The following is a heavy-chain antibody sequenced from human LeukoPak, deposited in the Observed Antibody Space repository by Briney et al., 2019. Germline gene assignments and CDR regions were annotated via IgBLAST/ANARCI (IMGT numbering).Heavy chain of an antibody. CDR3: ARVSAYRYGSGSYYYFDN. J-gene: IGHJ4*02. CDR1: GFTSTNYE. CDR2: INTDGSGT. D-gene: IGHD3-10*01. Sequence: PGGSLRLSCAASGFTSTNYEMSWVRQAPGKGLLWISRINTDGSGTTYADSVKGRFTVSRDNARKTVYLQMHSLRAEDTAVYYCARVSAYRYGSGSYYYFDNWGQGTLVAVSS. V-gene: IGHV3-74*01.